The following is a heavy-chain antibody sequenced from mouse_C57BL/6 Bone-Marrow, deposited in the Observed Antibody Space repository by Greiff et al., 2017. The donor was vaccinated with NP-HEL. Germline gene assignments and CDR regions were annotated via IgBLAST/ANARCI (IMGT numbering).Heavy chain of an antibody. Sequence: EVQLVESGGGLVQPGGSLKLSCAASGFTFSDYFMYWVRQTPEKRLEWVAYISNGGGSTYYPDTVKGRFTISRDNAKNTLYLQMSRLKSEDTAMYYSARHGYSNYFYAMDYWGQGTSVTVSS. J-gene: IGHJ4*01. CDR3: ARHGYSNYFYAMDY. CDR2: ISNGGGST. D-gene: IGHD2-5*01. CDR1: GFTFSDYF. V-gene: IGHV5-12*01.